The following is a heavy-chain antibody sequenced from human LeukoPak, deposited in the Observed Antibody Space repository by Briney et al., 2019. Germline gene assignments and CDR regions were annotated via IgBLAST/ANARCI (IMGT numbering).Heavy chain of an antibody. CDR3: ARGATYCTNGVCYSRRTPYYYYYMDV. CDR2: MNPNSGNT. Sequence: ASVKVSCKASRYTFTSYDINWVRQATGQGLEWMGWMNPNSGNTGYAQKFQGRVTITRNTSISTAYMELSSLRSEDTAVYYCARGATYCTNGVCYSRRTPYYYYYMDVWGKGTTVTVSS. CDR1: RYTFTSYD. V-gene: IGHV1-8*03. J-gene: IGHJ6*03. D-gene: IGHD2-8*01.